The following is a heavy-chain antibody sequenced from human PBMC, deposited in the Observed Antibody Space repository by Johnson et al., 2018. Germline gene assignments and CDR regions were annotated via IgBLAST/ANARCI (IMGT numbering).Heavy chain of an antibody. CDR1: GFTFSDYY. Sequence: QVQLVQSGGVVVQPGGSLRLSCAASGFTFSDYYMSWIRQAPGKGMEWVSYISSSGSTIYYADSVKGRFTIPRDNAKNSLYLQMNSLRAEDTAVYYCARMQSPYYYYYYMDVWGQGTTVTVSS. CDR3: ARMQSPYYYYYYMDV. V-gene: IGHV3-11*04. CDR2: ISSSGSTI. J-gene: IGHJ6*03.